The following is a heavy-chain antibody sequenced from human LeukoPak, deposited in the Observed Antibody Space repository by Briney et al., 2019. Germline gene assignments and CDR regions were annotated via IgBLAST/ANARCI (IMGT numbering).Heavy chain of an antibody. CDR1: GYSISSGYY. D-gene: IGHD1-26*01. Sequence: PSETLSLTRTVSGYSISSGYYWGWIRQPPGKGLERIGSSYHSGSSYYSPSLKGRVTISVATSKNQFSLKLSSVTAADTAVYYGARLTVVGAAAYWYLDLWGRGTLVTVSS. J-gene: IGHJ2*01. V-gene: IGHV4-38-2*02. CDR2: SYHSGSS. CDR3: ARLTVVGAAAYWYLDL.